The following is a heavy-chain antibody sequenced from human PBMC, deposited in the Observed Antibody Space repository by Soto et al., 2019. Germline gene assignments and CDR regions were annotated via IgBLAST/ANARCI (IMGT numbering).Heavy chain of an antibody. CDR2: IYPRDSDT. D-gene: IGHD4-17*01. CDR3: ARQDGDGLYYFDY. J-gene: IGHJ4*02. V-gene: IGHV5-51*01. Sequence: GESLKISCKGSGYSVSIYWIGWVRLMPGKGLEWMGVIYPRDSDTRYSPSFQGQITISADKSISTAYLQWNSLKASDSALYYCARQDGDGLYYFDYWGQGTLVTVSS. CDR1: GYSVSIYW.